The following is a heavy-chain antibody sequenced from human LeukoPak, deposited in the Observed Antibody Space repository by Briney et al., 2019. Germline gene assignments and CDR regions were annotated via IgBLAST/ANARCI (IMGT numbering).Heavy chain of an antibody. CDR1: GYTFTVYY. CDR2: INPNSGGS. J-gene: IGHJ3*02. Sequence: GASVKVSCKASGYTFTVYYLPWVRQAPGQGLEWMGWINPNSGGSNYAQKFQGRVTMTRDTSISTAYMELSRLRSDDTAVYYCARDGNWGSLRGAFDIWGQGTIVTVSS. V-gene: IGHV1-2*02. D-gene: IGHD7-27*01. CDR3: ARDGNWGSLRGAFDI.